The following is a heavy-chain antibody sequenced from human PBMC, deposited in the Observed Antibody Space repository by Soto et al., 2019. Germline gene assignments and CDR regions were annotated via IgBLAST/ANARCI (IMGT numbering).Heavy chain of an antibody. D-gene: IGHD1-1*01. CDR1: GGTFSTSA. CDR2: IMPVFPTP. J-gene: IGHJ6*02. CDR3: ARDKDRLQLGGNYYYILDV. V-gene: IGHV1-69*12. Sequence: QVQLEQSGAEVKKPGSSVKVSCTASGGTFSTSAISWVRQAAGQRPEWMGGIMPVFPTPDYAQKFQGRVTVPADESTSTAYMELSGLRSDDTAVYYCARDKDRLQLGGNYYYILDVWGQGTTVTVSS.